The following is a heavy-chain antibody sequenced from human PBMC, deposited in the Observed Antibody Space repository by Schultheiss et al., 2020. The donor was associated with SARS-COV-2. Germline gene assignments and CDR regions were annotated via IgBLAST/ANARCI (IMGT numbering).Heavy chain of an antibody. CDR3: AISIGELGADTEYFQH. Sequence: SVKVCCKASGGIFSSYAISWVRQAPGQGLEWMGGIIPIFGTANYAQKFQGRVTITADESTSTAYMELSSLRSEDTAVYYCAISIGELGADTEYFQHWGQGTLITVSS. V-gene: IGHV1-69*13. CDR2: IIPIFGTA. D-gene: IGHD1-26*01. CDR1: GGIFSSYA. J-gene: IGHJ1*01.